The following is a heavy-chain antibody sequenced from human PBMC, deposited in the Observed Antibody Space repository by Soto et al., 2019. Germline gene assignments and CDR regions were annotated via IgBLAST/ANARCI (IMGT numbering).Heavy chain of an antibody. Sequence: SETLSLTCTVSGGSISSSSYYWGWIRQPPGKGLEWIGSIYYSGSTYYNPSLKSRVTISVDTSKNQFSLKLSSVTAADTAVYYCARRDTAMVLGYSDYWGQGTLVTVSS. V-gene: IGHV4-39*01. D-gene: IGHD5-18*01. CDR2: IYYSGST. CDR1: GGSISSSSYY. J-gene: IGHJ4*02. CDR3: ARRDTAMVLGYSDY.